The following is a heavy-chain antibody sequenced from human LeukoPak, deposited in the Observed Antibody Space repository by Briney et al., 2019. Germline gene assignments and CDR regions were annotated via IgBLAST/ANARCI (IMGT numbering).Heavy chain of an antibody. V-gene: IGHV3-48*03. CDR1: GFTLGSYE. J-gene: IGHJ4*02. D-gene: IGHD3-10*01. CDR3: ARDPDGSGKDY. CDR2: ISSSGSTI. Sequence: GGSVRLSCAASGFTLGSYEMNWARQPPGRGRGWVSYISSSGSTIYYADSVKGRFTISRDNAKNSLYLQMNSLRAEDTAVYYCARDPDGSGKDYWGQGTLVTVSS.